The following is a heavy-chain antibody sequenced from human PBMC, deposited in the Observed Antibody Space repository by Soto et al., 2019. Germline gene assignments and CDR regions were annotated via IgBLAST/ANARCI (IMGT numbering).Heavy chain of an antibody. V-gene: IGHV4-34*01. CDR2: INHSGST. CDR3: ARGQRNTAMLLSQYYYYGMDV. Sequence: ALELMSLTCGVYWGSLSCYDWRLISKKQGKGLEWIGEINHSGSTNYNPSLKSRVTISVDTSKNQFSLKLSSVTAADTAVYYCARGQRNTAMLLSQYYYYGMDVWGQGTTVTVSS. CDR1: WGSLSCYD. J-gene: IGHJ6*01. D-gene: IGHD5-18*01.